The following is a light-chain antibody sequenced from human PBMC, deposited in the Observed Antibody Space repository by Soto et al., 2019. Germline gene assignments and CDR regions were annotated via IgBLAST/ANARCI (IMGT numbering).Light chain of an antibody. CDR1: QSILYSSNNKNY. Sequence: DIVMTQSPDSLAVSLGERATINCKSSQSILYSSNNKNYLAWYHQKPGQPPKLLIYWASTRESGVPDRFSGSGSVTDFTFTISSLQAEYVAFYYCQQYYSTPFTFGPGTTVDI. V-gene: IGKV4-1*01. J-gene: IGKJ3*01. CDR3: QQYYSTPFT. CDR2: WAS.